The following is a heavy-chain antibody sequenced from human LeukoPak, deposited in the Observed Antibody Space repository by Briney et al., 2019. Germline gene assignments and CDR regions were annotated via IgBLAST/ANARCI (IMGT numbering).Heavy chain of an antibody. Sequence: GGPLRLSCAASGFTFSSYAMHWVRQAPGKGLEWVSVIYSGGSTYYADSVKGRFTISRDNSKNTLYLQMNSLRAEDTAVYYCARDFDFLDSTGDLMPFDLWGRGTLVTVSS. V-gene: IGHV3-66*01. D-gene: IGHD2-8*02. CDR2: IYSGGST. CDR3: ARDFDFLDSTGDLMPFDL. CDR1: GFTFSSYA. J-gene: IGHJ2*01.